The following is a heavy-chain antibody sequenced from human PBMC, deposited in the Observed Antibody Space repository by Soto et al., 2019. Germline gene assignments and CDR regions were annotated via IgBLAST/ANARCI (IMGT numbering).Heavy chain of an antibody. CDR2: ISKDGNST. V-gene: IGHV3-74*03. Sequence: GGSLRLSCAASGFTFSNFWMHWVRQAPGKGLVWVSRISKDGNSTAYADSVKGRFTVSRDNARNTVFLQMNSLRADDTAVYYCTAVRTPPDHWGQGTLVTVSS. J-gene: IGHJ4*02. CDR1: GFTFSNFW. D-gene: IGHD6-19*01. CDR3: TAVRTPPDH.